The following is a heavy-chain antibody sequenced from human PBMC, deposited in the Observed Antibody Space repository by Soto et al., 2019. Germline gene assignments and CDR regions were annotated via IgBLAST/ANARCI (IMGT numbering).Heavy chain of an antibody. V-gene: IGHV3-30-3*01. CDR3: ARDLRGYSYGDFDY. J-gene: IGHJ4*02. D-gene: IGHD5-18*01. CDR2: ISYDGSNK. Sequence: QVQLVESGGGVVQPGRSLRLSCAASGFTFSSYAMHWVRQAPGKGLEWVAVISYDGSNKYYADSVKGRFTISRDNSKNTLYLQMTSLRAEDTAVYYCARDLRGYSYGDFDYWGQGTLVTVSS. CDR1: GFTFSSYA.